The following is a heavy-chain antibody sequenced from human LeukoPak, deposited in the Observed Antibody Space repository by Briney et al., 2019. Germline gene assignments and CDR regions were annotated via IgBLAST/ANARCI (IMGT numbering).Heavy chain of an antibody. J-gene: IGHJ3*02. CDR1: GYTFTSYG. V-gene: IGHV1-18*04. CDR2: ISAYNGNT. D-gene: IGHD3-10*01. CDR3: ARVGSGSCVDAFDI. Sequence: ASVKVSCKAPGYTFTSYGISWVRQAPGQGLEWMGWISAYNGNTNYAQKLQGRVTMTTDTSTSTAYMELRSLRSDDTAVYYCARVGSGSCVDAFDIWGQGTMVTVSS.